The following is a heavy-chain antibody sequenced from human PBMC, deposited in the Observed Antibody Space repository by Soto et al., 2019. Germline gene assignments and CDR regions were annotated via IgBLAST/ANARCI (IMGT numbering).Heavy chain of an antibody. CDR1: GYTFTSYG. V-gene: IGHV1-3*01. J-gene: IGHJ5*02. Sequence: ASVKVSCKASGYTFTSYGMHWVRQAPGQRLEWMGWINAYNGNTNYAQKFQGRVTITRDTSTSTAYMELRSLRSDDTAVYYCARVGQYGDYALNWFDPWGQGTLVTVSS. CDR2: INAYNGNT. D-gene: IGHD4-17*01. CDR3: ARVGQYGDYALNWFDP.